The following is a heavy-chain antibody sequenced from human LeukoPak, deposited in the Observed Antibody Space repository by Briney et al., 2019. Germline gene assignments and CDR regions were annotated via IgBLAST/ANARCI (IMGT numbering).Heavy chain of an antibody. CDR1: GYTFTSFD. CDR3: ARGRIHVEMATISAFDI. D-gene: IGHD5-24*01. J-gene: IGHJ3*02. V-gene: IGHV1-18*01. Sequence: ASVTVSCKASGYTFTSFDINWVRQAPGQGLEWMGWISAYNGNTNYARKLQGRVTMTTDTSTSTAYMELRSLRSDDTAVYYCARGRIHVEMATISAFDIWGQGTMVTVSS. CDR2: ISAYNGNT.